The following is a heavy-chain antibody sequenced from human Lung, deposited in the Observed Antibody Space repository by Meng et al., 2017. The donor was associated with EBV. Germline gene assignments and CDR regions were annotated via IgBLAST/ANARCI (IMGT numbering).Heavy chain of an antibody. CDR2: IYYSGST. V-gene: IGHV4-31*01. D-gene: IGHD6-6*01. CDR1: CCSIRMGGYY. CDR3: ARVVAGRYNWFDP. Sequence: QAQLLEPGPVLRTPSPTLSLTSTVPCCSIRMGGYYWRWIRQHPGKGLEWIGYIYYSGSTYYNPSLKSLVTISVDTSKNQFSLKLSSVTAADTAVYYCARVVAGRYNWFDPWGQGTLVTVSS. J-gene: IGHJ5*02.